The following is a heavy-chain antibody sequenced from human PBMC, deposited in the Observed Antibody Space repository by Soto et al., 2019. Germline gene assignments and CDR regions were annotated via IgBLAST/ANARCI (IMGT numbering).Heavy chain of an antibody. J-gene: IGHJ1*01. D-gene: IGHD1-1*01. CDR1: GGTFSSYA. V-gene: IGHV1-69*12. Sequence: QVQLVQSGAEVKKPGSSLKVSCKASGGTFSSYAISWVRQAPGQGLEWMGGIIPIFGTANYAQKFQGRVTITADESTSTAYMELSSLRSEDTAVYYCARTHYPGTAEYFQHWGQGTLVTVSS. CDR2: IIPIFGTA. CDR3: ARTHYPGTAEYFQH.